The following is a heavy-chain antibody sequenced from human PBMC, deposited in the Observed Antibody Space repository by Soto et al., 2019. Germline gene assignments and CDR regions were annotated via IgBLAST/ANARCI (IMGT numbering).Heavy chain of an antibody. CDR2: IIPILDIP. CDR3: ACHFTGVLVLGTSPPGGDNYGWDV. CDR1: GGTFSRYT. J-gene: IGHJ6*01. Sequence: QVQLVQSGAEVKKPGSSVKVSCKASGGTFSRYTFTWVRQAPGQGLEWMGRIIPILDIPNYAQNFQGRVTITADKSTSTAYMGLWSLTSDYTAVYYCACHFTGVLVLGTSPPGGDNYGWDVWGQGTTVTVSS. D-gene: IGHD2-8*02. V-gene: IGHV1-69*02.